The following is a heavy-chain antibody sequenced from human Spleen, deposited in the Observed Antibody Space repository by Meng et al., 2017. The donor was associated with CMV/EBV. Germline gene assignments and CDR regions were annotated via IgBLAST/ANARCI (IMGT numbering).Heavy chain of an antibody. D-gene: IGHD2-2*01. CDR1: GYTFTSYD. CDR3: ASSVIYCSSTSCYLHAFDI. CDR2: ISAYNGNT. Sequence: ASVKVSCKASGYTFTSYDISWVRQAPGQGLEWMGWISAYNGNTNYAQKLQGRVTMTTDTSTSTAYMELRSLRSDDTAVYYCASSVIYCSSTSCYLHAFDIWGQGTMVTVSS. J-gene: IGHJ3*02. V-gene: IGHV1-18*01.